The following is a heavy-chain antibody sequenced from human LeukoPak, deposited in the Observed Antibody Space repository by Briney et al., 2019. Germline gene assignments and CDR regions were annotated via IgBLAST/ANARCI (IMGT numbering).Heavy chain of an antibody. CDR3: ARDSSSWEVSSDNWFDP. Sequence: ASVKVSCKASGYTFTGYYMHWVRQAPGQGLEWMGWINPNSGGTNYAQKFQGRVTMTRDTSISTAYMELSRLRSDDTAVYYCARDSSSWEVSSDNWFDPWGQGTLVTVPS. CDR1: GYTFTGYY. J-gene: IGHJ5*02. V-gene: IGHV1-2*02. D-gene: IGHD6-13*01. CDR2: INPNSGGT.